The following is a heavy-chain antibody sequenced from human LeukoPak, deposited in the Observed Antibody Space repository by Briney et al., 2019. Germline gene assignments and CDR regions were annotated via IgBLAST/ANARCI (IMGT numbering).Heavy chain of an antibody. CDR2: IRYDGSNK. Sequence: GGPLRLSCAASGFTFSIYGMHWVRQAPGKGLEWVAFIRYDGSNKYYADSVKGRFTISRDNSKNTLYLQMNSLRAEDTAVYYCAVNGDYDYYYYMDVWGKGTTVTISS. V-gene: IGHV3-30*02. D-gene: IGHD4-17*01. CDR1: GFTFSIYG. CDR3: AVNGDYDYYYYMDV. J-gene: IGHJ6*03.